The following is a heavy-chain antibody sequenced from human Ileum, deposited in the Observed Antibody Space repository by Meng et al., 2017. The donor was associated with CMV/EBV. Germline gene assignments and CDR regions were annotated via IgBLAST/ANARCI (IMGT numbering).Heavy chain of an antibody. CDR2: ITPDGSTT. CDR3: AKYEFGVVTLFDY. CDR1: GFTFSNYF. D-gene: IGHD3-3*01. J-gene: IGHJ4*02. V-gene: IGHV3-74*01. Sequence: SWANLVAPLVSVGLSFAASGFTFSNYFMHWVRQVPGKGLVWVSRITPDGSTTNYADSVKGRFTISRDNSKNTLYLQMNSLRAEDTAVYYCAKYEFGVVTLFDYWGQGTLVTVSS.